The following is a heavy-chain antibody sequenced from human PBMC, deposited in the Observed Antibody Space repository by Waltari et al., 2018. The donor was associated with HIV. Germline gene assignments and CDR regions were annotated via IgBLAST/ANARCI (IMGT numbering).Heavy chain of an antibody. V-gene: IGHV3-30*09. CDR1: GPRFGRVG. D-gene: IGHD3-10*01. Sequence: QLQLVESGGVVVQRGDVFRLSCAASGPRFGRVGMPWVRQAPGKGLEWVAAISYDRIKKFHADSVRGRFAISRDTSKKTLYLQMNTLKTEDTAVYFCAIDSSQVLWFGESLALWGQGTQITVS. CDR2: ISYDRIKK. J-gene: IGHJ4*02. CDR3: AIDSSQVLWFGESLAL.